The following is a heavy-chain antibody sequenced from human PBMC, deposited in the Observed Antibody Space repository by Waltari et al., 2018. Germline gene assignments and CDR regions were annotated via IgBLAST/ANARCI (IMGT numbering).Heavy chain of an antibody. Sequence: EVQLVESGGGLVQPGRSLRLSCAASGFTFDDYAMHWVRQAPGKGLEWVSGISWKSGSIGYADSVKGRFTISRDNAKNSLYLQMNSLRAEDTALYYCAKDMGSSWPFDYWGQGTLVTVSS. CDR1: GFTFDDYA. CDR2: ISWKSGSI. J-gene: IGHJ4*02. V-gene: IGHV3-9*01. D-gene: IGHD6-13*01. CDR3: AKDMGSSWPFDY.